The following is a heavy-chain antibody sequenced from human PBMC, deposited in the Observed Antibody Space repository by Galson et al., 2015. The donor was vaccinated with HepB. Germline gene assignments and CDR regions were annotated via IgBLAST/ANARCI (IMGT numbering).Heavy chain of an antibody. CDR3: VRDPPLGTPFDH. CDR2: ISSSSDYT. V-gene: IGHV3-21*01. Sequence: LRLSCAASGFTFSSYNMNWVRQAPGRGLEWVASISSSSDYTYYADSLRGRFTISRDNAKNSLYLHMNSLRPEDTAVYYCVRDPPLGTPFDHWGQGTLVTVSS. CDR1: GFTFSSYN. D-gene: IGHD7-27*01. J-gene: IGHJ4*02.